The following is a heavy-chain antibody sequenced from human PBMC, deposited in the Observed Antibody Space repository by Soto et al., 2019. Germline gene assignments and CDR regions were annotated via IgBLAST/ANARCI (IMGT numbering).Heavy chain of an antibody. CDR2: ISYDGSNK. Sequence: GSLRLSCAASGFTFSSYAMHWVRQAPGKGLEWVAVISYDGSNKYYADSVKGRFTISRDNSKNTLYLQMNSLRAEDTAVYYCARGNYYDSRGYYYAWGQGTLVTVSS. CDR3: ARGNYYDSRGYYYA. J-gene: IGHJ5*02. CDR1: GFTFSSYA. D-gene: IGHD3-22*01. V-gene: IGHV3-30-3*01.